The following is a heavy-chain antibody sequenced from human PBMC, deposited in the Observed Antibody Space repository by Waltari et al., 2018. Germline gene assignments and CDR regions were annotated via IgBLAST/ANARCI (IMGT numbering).Heavy chain of an antibody. J-gene: IGHJ4*02. V-gene: IGHV3-30*02. Sequence: QEQLVESGGGVVQPGGFLRLSCAASGFRISDVGMHWVRQAPGKVAEWLGFIRYDATDKYYAEYINGRFSISRDKSKNKLYLQMNSLITEDPAVYNCVTYLTPKYTDYIDAWGQGTLVTVSS. CDR1: GFRISDVG. CDR2: IRYDATDK. CDR3: VTYLTPKYTDYIDA. D-gene: IGHD2-2*02.